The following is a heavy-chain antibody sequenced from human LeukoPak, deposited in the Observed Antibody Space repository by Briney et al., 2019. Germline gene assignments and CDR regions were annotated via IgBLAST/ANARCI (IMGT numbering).Heavy chain of an antibody. V-gene: IGHV4-59*08. J-gene: IGHJ4*02. CDR3: ARHGGGRDFDY. CDR1: GGSISSYY. CDR2: IYYSGST. Sequence: PSETLSLTCTVSGGSISSYYWSWIRQTPGKGLEWIGYIYYSGSTNYNPSLKSRVTISVDTSKNQFSLKLSSVTAADTAVYYCARHGGGRDFDYWGQGTLVTVSS. D-gene: IGHD1-26*01.